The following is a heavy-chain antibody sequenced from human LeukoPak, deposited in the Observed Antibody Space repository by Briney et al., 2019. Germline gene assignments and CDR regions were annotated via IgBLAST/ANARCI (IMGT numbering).Heavy chain of an antibody. J-gene: IGHJ4*02. CDR2: IYYTGST. CDR1: GGSISSGGYY. D-gene: IGHD2-2*01. CDR3: ARSPPVPGFCSSSTCYEIDY. V-gene: IGHV4-31*03. Sequence: SQTLSLTCTVSGGSISSGGYYWSWIRQHPGKGLEWIGYIYYTGSTYYNPSLKSRVSISVDTSKNQFSLKLYSVTATDTAVYYCARSPPVPGFCSSSTCYEIDYWGQGTLVTVSS.